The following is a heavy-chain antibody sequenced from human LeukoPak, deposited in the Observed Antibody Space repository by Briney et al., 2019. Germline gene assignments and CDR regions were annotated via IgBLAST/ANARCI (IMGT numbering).Heavy chain of an antibody. Sequence: GGSLRLSCAASGFTFSSYWMSWVRQTPGKGLEWVASIKEDGSERYYVDSVKGRFTVSRDNAKNSLYFQMNSLRAEDTAVYYCARERIVGAASTRYYGMDVWGQGTTVTVSS. CDR3: ARERIVGAASTRYYGMDV. CDR2: IKEDGSER. D-gene: IGHD1-26*01. CDR1: GFTFSSYW. J-gene: IGHJ6*02. V-gene: IGHV3-7*03.